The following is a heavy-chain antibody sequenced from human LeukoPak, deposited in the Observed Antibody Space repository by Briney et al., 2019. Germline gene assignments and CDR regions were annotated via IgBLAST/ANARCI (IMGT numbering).Heavy chain of an antibody. CDR2: ISSSGST. Sequence: PSQTLSLTCTVSGDSISSGDYYWSWIRQPAGKGLEWIGRISSSGSTNYNPSLKSRVTISVDTSKNQFSLKLSSVTAADTAVYYCAREDYVSSFDYWGQGTLVTVSS. D-gene: IGHD4-17*01. V-gene: IGHV4-61*02. CDR1: GDSISSGDYY. CDR3: AREDYVSSFDY. J-gene: IGHJ4*02.